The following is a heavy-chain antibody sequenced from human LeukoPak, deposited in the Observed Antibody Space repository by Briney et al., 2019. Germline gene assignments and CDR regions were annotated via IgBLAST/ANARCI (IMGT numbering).Heavy chain of an antibody. V-gene: IGHV3-9*01. D-gene: IGHD2-2*01. Sequence: GGSLRLSCAASGFRFDEYAMHWVRQAPGKGLEWVSGISYSSETIGYVESVKGRFTISRDNAKNSLYLQMNSLRAEDTAVYYCARVMGRYCSSTSCYVDYWGQGTLVTVSS. J-gene: IGHJ4*02. CDR1: GFRFDEYA. CDR3: ARVMGRYCSSTSCYVDY. CDR2: ISYSSETI.